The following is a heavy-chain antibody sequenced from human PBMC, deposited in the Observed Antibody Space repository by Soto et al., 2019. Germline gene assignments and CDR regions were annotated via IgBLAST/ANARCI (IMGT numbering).Heavy chain of an antibody. CDR2: ISTSSSTI. D-gene: IGHD5-18*01. V-gene: IGHV3-48*01. Sequence: EVQLVESGGGLVQPGGSLRLSCAASGFTFSSYSLNWVRQAPGKGLEWVSYISTSSSTIYYADSVKGRFTISRDNAKNSLYLQMNSLRAEDTAGYFCAREGGYSYGYPYWGQGTLVTVSS. CDR3: AREGGYSYGYPY. J-gene: IGHJ4*02. CDR1: GFTFSSYS.